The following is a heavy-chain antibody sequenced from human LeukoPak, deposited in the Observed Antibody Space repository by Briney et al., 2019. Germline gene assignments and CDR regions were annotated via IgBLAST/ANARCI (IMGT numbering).Heavy chain of an antibody. CDR1: GFTISDHS. CDR3: ARKKVVSGYDS. J-gene: IGHJ4*02. D-gene: IGHD5/OR15-5a*01. Sequence: GGALRLSCAASGFTISDHSMNWVCQAPGKGLEWVSYITSSTSYIYYADSVKGRFTISRDNATNSLYLQKYSLRAAATAVYYTARKKVVSGYDSWGQGTLVTVSS. CDR2: ITSSTSYI. V-gene: IGHV3-21*01.